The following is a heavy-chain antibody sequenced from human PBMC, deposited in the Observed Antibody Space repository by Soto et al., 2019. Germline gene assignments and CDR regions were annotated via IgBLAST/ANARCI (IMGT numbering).Heavy chain of an antibody. V-gene: IGHV6-1*01. D-gene: IGHD5-18*01. CDR1: GDSVSSSSVG. CDR2: TYYRSKWYN. CDR3: ARSAMGGAFDI. Sequence: PSQPLSLTCAISGDSVSSSSVGWNWIRQSPSRGLEWLGRTYYRSKWYNDYAVFVKSRITFNPDTSKNQFSLQLNSVTPEDTAVYYCARSAMGGAFDIWGQGTMVTVSS. J-gene: IGHJ3*02.